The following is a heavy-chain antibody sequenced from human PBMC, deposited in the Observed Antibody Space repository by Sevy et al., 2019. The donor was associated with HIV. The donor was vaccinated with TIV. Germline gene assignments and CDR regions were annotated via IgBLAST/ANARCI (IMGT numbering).Heavy chain of an antibody. CDR3: AKGSSGYLYAFDI. CDR2: ISGSGGST. Sequence: GGSLRLSCAASGFTFSSYAMSWVRQAPGKGLEWVSAISGSGGSTYYADSVKGRFTISRDNSKNTLNLRMNSMRADDSAVYYCAKGSSGYLYAFDIWGQGTMVTVSS. CDR1: GFTFSSYA. V-gene: IGHV3-23*01. J-gene: IGHJ3*02. D-gene: IGHD3-22*01.